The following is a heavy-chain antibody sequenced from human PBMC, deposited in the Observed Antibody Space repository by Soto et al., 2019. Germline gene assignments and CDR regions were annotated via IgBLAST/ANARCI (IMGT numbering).Heavy chain of an antibody. D-gene: IGHD3-22*01. J-gene: IGHJ6*02. V-gene: IGHV1-69*01. CDR3: AGHSSGVPGYYYGMDV. Sequence: KVSCKASGGTFSSYAISWVRQAPGQGLEWMGGIIPIFDTADYAQKFQGRVTITADESTNTAYMELSSLRSEDTAVYYCAGHSSGVPGYYYGMDVWAQGTTVTVSS. CDR2: IIPIFDTA. CDR1: GGTFSSYA.